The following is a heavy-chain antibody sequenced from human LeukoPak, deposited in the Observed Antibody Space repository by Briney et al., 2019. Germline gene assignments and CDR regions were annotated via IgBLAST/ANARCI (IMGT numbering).Heavy chain of an antibody. D-gene: IGHD3-3*01. CDR1: GFTFSSYA. CDR3: ARGRLRFLEWLLSDY. CDR2: ISYDGSNK. J-gene: IGHJ4*02. V-gene: IGHV3-30*04. Sequence: PGGSLRLSCAASGFTFSSYAMHWVRQAPGKGLEWVAVISYDGSNKYYADSVKGRFTISRDNSKNTLYLQMNSLRAEDTAVYYCARGRLRFLEWLLSDYWGQGTLVTVSP.